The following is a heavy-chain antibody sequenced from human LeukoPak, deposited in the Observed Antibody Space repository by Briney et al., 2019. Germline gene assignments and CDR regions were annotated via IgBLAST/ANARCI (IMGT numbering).Heavy chain of an antibody. Sequence: SETLSLTCTVSGDSIIGYFWSWIRQPPGKGLEWIGYIYYNGGTDYSPSLKSRVTISLDTSENQVSLKLSSVTVADTAVYYCARQAGAAGLDYWGQGTLVTVSS. CDR2: IYYNGGT. V-gene: IGHV4-59*08. CDR1: GDSIIGYF. D-gene: IGHD6-25*01. CDR3: ARQAGAAGLDY. J-gene: IGHJ4*02.